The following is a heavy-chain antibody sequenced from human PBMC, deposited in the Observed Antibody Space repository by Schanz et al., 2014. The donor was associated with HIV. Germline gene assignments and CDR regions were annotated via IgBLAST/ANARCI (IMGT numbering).Heavy chain of an antibody. V-gene: IGHV3-33*01. CDR2: IWYDGSNK. D-gene: IGHD6-6*01. CDR3: ASTEYPYTTSSDYYYGMDV. Sequence: QVQLVASGGRVVQPGRSLRLSCAASGFTFSTYGMHWVRQAPGKGLEWAAVIWYDGSNKYYADSVKGRFTISRDNSKNTLYLQMNSLRAEDTAVYYCASTEYPYTTSSDYYYGMDVWGQGTTVTVSS. J-gene: IGHJ6*02. CDR1: GFTFSTYG.